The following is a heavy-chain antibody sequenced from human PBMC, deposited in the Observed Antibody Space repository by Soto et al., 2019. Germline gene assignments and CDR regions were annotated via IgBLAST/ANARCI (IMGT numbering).Heavy chain of an antibody. V-gene: IGHV3-23*01. CDR3: AKDLRRVVVAGSDY. J-gene: IGHJ4*02. D-gene: IGHD6-19*01. Sequence: PGGSLILACAASGFTFSGYAMNWVRQAPGKGLEWVSVISCIGTTTYYADSMKGRFPISRDISNNTLYLQMNSHTAENTTHFFSAKDLRRVVVAGSDYWGQGTLVTVSS. CDR2: ISCIGTTT. CDR1: GFTFSGYA.